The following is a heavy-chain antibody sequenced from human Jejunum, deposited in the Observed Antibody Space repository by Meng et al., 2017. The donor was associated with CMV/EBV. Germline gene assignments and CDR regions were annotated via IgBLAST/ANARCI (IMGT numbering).Heavy chain of an antibody. V-gene: IGHV4-59*01. CDR2: IYYTGGT. J-gene: IGHJ5*02. Sequence: PTCTVSGGSIIGYSWSWIRQPPGKGLEWVGYIYYTGGTNYNPSLESRASIALDRSKSQISLKLTSVTAADTAVYYCARVRGGFDPWGQGTLVTVSS. CDR1: GGSIIGYS. CDR3: ARVRGGFDP.